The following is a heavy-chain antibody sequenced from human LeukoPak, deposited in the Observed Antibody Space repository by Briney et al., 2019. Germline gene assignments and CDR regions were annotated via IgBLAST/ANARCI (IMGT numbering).Heavy chain of an antibody. V-gene: IGHV1-8*03. Sequence: ASVKVSCKASGYTFTSYYINWGRQATGRGLEWMVWMNPNSGNTGYAQKFQGRVTITRNTSQSTAYMELSSLRSEDTAVYYGARGRITIFGVVINDAFDIWGQGTMVTVSS. CDR1: GYTFTSYY. J-gene: IGHJ3*02. CDR2: MNPNSGNT. CDR3: ARGRITIFGVVINDAFDI. D-gene: IGHD3-3*01.